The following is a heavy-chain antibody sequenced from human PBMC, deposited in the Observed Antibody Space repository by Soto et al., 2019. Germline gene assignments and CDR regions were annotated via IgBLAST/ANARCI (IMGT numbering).Heavy chain of an antibody. Sequence: SETLSLTCTVSGGSISSGGYYWSWIRQHPGKGLEWIGYIYYSGSTYYNPSLKSRVTISVDTSKNQFSLKLSSVTAADTAVYYCARGGLPVGELHYYYGMDVWGQGTTVTVSS. V-gene: IGHV4-31*03. D-gene: IGHD1-26*01. CDR2: IYYSGST. CDR1: GGSISSGGYY. J-gene: IGHJ6*02. CDR3: ARGGLPVGELHYYYGMDV.